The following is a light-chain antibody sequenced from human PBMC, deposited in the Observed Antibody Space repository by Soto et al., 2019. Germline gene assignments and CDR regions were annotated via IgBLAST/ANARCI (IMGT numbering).Light chain of an antibody. CDR1: QSISSY. J-gene: IGKJ3*01. V-gene: IGKV1-39*01. CDR2: AAS. Sequence: DFPMTQSPSSLSASVGDRVTITCRASQSISSYLHWYQQKPGKAPKLLIYAASSLQSGVPSRFRGRGSGTDFTLTISSLQPEDFATYYCQQSYSTLFTFGPGTKVDIK. CDR3: QQSYSTLFT.